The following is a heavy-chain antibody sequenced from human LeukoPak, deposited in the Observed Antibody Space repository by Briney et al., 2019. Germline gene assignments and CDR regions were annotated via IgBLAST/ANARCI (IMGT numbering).Heavy chain of an antibody. CDR3: ARPPYYGGNSFDY. CDR2: IYPGDSDT. V-gene: IGHV5-51*01. Sequence: GESLKISCKGSGYIFTSYWIGWVRQLPGKGLEWMGIIYPGDSDTRYSPSFQGQVTISADKSISTAYLQWSSLKASDTAMYYCARPPYYGGNSFDYWGQGTLVTVSS. J-gene: IGHJ4*02. CDR1: GYIFTSYW. D-gene: IGHD4-23*01.